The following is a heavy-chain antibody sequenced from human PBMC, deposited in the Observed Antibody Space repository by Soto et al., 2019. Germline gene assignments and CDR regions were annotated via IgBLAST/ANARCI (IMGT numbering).Heavy chain of an antibody. J-gene: IGHJ1*01. V-gene: IGHV1-69*01. D-gene: IGHD2-21*02. CDR2: IIPIFGTA. Sequence: QVQLVQSGAEVKKPGSSVKVSCKASGGTFSSYAISWVRQAPGQGLEWRGGIIPIFGTANYAQKFQGRVTITADESTSTAYMELSSLRSEDTAVYYCARPRYCGGDCYAEYFQHWGQGTLVTVSS. CDR1: GGTFSSYA. CDR3: ARPRYCGGDCYAEYFQH.